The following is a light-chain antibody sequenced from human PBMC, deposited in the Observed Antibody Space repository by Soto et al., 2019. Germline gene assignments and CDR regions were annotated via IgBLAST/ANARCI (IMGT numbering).Light chain of an antibody. J-gene: IGKJ1*01. CDR2: GAS. V-gene: IGKV3-15*01. Sequence: EIVMTQSPATLSVSPGARATLSCRASQSVGSNLAWYQRKPGQPMRLLIHGASTRATDIPARFSGSGSGTEFTLTISSLQSEDFAIYYCQQYNYWPPWTFGQGTKVDSK. CDR3: QQYNYWPPWT. CDR1: QSVGSN.